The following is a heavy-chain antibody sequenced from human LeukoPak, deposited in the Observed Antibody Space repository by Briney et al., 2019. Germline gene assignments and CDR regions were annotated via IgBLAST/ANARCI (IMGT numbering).Heavy chain of an antibody. V-gene: IGHV3-23*01. CDR2: INDSGGTT. CDR3: AKDARRSSGWYLFDH. CDR1: GFTFSNLA. D-gene: IGHD6-19*01. J-gene: IGHJ4*02. Sequence: GGSLRLSCVASGFTFSNLAMSWVRQAPGKGLEWVSVINDSGGTTYYADSVKGRLTISRDNSRNTLYLQMNSLRVEETAVYYCAKDARRSSGWYLFDHWGQGTLVTVSS.